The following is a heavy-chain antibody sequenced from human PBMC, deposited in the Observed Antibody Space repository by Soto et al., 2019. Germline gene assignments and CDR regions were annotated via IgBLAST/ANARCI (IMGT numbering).Heavy chain of an antibody. CDR2: ISSGGDNT. CDR3: VRRAQYFDGTGFHAFDI. CDR1: GYNVNKYA. D-gene: IGHD3-22*01. V-gene: IGHV3-23*01. Sequence: GGSLRRSCVAYGYNVNKYAVRCVHKTPGKGLEWVSAISSGGDNTHYADSVKGRFTITRDNSKNMLYLEMNSLTVEDTAVYYCVRRAQYFDGTGFHAFDIWGQGTRVTV. J-gene: IGHJ3*02.